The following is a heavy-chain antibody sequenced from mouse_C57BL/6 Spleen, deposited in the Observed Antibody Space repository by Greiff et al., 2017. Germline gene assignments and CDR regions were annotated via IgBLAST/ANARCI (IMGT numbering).Heavy chain of an antibody. D-gene: IGHD2-1*01. Sequence: QVQLQQSGAELARPGASVKMSCKASGYTFTSYTMHWVKQRPGQGLEWIGYINPSSGYTKYNQKFKDKATLTADKSSSTAYMQLSSLTSEASAVYYCARDYGNYWYFDVWGTGTTVTVSS. CDR1: GYTFTSYT. V-gene: IGHV1-4*01. J-gene: IGHJ1*03. CDR3: ARDYGNYWYFDV. CDR2: INPSSGYT.